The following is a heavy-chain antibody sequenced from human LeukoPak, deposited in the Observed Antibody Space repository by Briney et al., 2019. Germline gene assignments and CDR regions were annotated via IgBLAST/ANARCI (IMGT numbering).Heavy chain of an antibody. V-gene: IGHV4-4*07. CDR2: VYTSGST. CDR1: GGSISRYY. J-gene: IGHJ4*02. CDR3: ARDHHSSGWYVRFDY. Sequence: SETLSLTCTVSGGSISRYYWSWIRQPAGKGLEWIGRVYTSGSTTYNPSLKSRVTMSVDTSKNQFSLKLSSVTAADTAVYYCARDHHSSGWYVRFDYWGQGALVTVSS. D-gene: IGHD6-19*01.